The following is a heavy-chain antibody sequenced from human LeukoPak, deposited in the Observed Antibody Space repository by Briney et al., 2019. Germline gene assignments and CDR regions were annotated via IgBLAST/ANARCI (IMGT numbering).Heavy chain of an antibody. V-gene: IGHV3-64D*09. CDR1: GFTYSSYA. CDR2: ISSNGGST. Sequence: GGSLRLSCSASGFTYSSYAMHWVRQAPGKGLEYVSAISSNGGSTYYADSVKGRFTISRDNSQNTLYLQMSSLRAEDTAVYYCVKEYCSSISCYGDYWGQGTLVTVSS. J-gene: IGHJ4*02. D-gene: IGHD2-2*01. CDR3: VKEYCSSISCYGDY.